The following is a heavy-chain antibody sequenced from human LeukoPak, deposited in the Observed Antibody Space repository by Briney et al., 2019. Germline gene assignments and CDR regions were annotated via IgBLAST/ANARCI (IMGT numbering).Heavy chain of an antibody. J-gene: IGHJ4*02. CDR2: INHSGST. CDR3: ARRSLAPYYDFDY. D-gene: IGHD3-16*01. V-gene: IGHV4-34*01. Sequence: KTSETLSLTYAVYGGSFSGYYWSWIRQPPGKGLEWIGEINHSGSTNYNPSLKSRVTISVDTSKNQFSLKLSSVTAADTAVYYCARRSLAPYYDFDYWGQGTLVTVSS. CDR1: GGSFSGYY.